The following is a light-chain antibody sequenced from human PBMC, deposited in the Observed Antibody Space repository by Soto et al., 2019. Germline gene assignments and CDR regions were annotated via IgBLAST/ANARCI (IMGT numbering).Light chain of an antibody. Sequence: DIQMTQTHSTLSASVGDTLTVTCRASQSVSGWLAWYQQKPGEXPKXXIYDASALPRGVPSRFSGIGSGTDCTLTISSLQPEDVATYDCQQLNKYPSTFGGGTKVDIK. CDR2: DAS. CDR3: QQLNKYPST. CDR1: QSVSGW. V-gene: IGKV1-5*01. J-gene: IGKJ4*01.